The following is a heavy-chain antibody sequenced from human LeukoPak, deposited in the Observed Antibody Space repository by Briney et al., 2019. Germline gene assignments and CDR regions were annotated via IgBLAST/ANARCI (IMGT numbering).Heavy chain of an antibody. Sequence: GGSLRLSCAASGFTVNRTYMSWVRQAPGRGLEWVSVIYSGGATYYSDSVKGRFTISRDNSKNTLYLQMSSLRAEDTAVYYCAKGFYDTSGYYNYFDYWGQGTLVTVSS. D-gene: IGHD3-22*01. CDR3: AKGFYDTSGYYNYFDY. J-gene: IGHJ4*02. CDR2: IYSGGAT. CDR1: GFTVNRTY. V-gene: IGHV3-53*01.